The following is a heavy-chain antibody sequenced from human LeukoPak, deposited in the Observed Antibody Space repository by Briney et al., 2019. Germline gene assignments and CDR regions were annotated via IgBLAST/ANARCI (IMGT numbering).Heavy chain of an antibody. Sequence: GGSLRLSCVASGYIIGSYWMIWVRQAPGKGLEWVANIRQDGSEKYYVDSVKGRLTISRDNAKNSLYLQMNDLTAADTAIYYCARAGYYGYDAFDLWGQGTRVTVSS. CDR2: IRQDGSEK. CDR1: GYIIGSYW. CDR3: ARAGYYGYDAFDL. D-gene: IGHD2/OR15-2a*01. J-gene: IGHJ3*01. V-gene: IGHV3-7*01.